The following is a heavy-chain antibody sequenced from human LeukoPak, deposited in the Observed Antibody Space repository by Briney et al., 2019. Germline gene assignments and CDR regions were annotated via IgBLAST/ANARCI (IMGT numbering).Heavy chain of an antibody. CDR3: ASRHLDSSSWYDVGDY. D-gene: IGHD6-13*01. CDR1: GYTSTSYG. V-gene: IGHV1-18*01. CDR2: ISAYNGNT. Sequence: GASVKVSCKASGYTSTSYGISWVRQAPGQGLEWMGWISAYNGNTNYAQKLQGRVTMTTDTSTSTAYMELRSLRSDDTAVYYCASRHLDSSSWYDVGDYWGQGTLVTVSS. J-gene: IGHJ4*02.